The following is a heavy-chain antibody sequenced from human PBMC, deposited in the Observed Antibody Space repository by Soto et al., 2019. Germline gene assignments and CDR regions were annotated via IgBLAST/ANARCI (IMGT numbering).Heavy chain of an antibody. D-gene: IGHD6-13*01. CDR1: GFTFSSYG. CDR2: IWYDGSNK. J-gene: IGHJ6*03. CDR3: ARDTSSSWYYYYYYMDV. V-gene: IGHV3-33*01. Sequence: PGGSLRLSCAASGFTFSSYGMHWVRQAPGKGLEWVAVIWYDGSNKYYADSVKGRFTISRDNSKNTLYLQMNSLRAEDTAVYYCARDTSSSWYYYYYYMDVWGKGTTVTVSS.